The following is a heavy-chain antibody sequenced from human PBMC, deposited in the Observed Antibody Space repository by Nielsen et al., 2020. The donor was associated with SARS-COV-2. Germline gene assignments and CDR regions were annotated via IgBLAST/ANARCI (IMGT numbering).Heavy chain of an antibody. CDR3: ARGPSAFDL. CDR1: GFNFSTYW. CDR2: INQDGTGK. V-gene: IGHV3-7*01. J-gene: IGHJ3*01. Sequence: GGSLRLSCAASGFNFSTYWMTWVRQAPGKALGWVANINQDGTGKYYVDSVKGRFTISRDNAKNSMYLQMNRLRAGDRAVYYCARGPSAFDLWGQGTLVSVSS.